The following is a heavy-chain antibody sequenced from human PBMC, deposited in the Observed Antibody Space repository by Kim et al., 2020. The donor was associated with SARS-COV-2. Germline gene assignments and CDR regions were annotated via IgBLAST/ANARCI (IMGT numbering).Heavy chain of an antibody. D-gene: IGHD3-10*01. CDR3: ARDKGDYYGSGSYDF. J-gene: IGHJ4*02. V-gene: IGHV1-2*02. Sequence: AQKFQGRVTMTRDTSITTAYMELSRLRSDDTAVYYCARDKGDYYGSGSYDFWGQGTLVTVSS.